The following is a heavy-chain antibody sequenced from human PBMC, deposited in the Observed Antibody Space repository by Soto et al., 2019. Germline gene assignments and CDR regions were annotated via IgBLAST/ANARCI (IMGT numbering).Heavy chain of an antibody. D-gene: IGHD2-15*01. CDR1: GFTFRTYT. V-gene: IGHV3-21*01. CDR3: ARDRGYDAHDYYYHAMDV. J-gene: IGHJ6*02. Sequence: EVQLVESGGGLVKPGGSLRLSCISSGFTFRTYTMNWVRQAPGKGLEWVSGIRGFSPYTFYAESVKGRFTISRDNAKNSLYLQMNSLRAEETGVYYCARDRGYDAHDYYYHAMDVWGQGTKVTVSS. CDR2: IRGFSPYT.